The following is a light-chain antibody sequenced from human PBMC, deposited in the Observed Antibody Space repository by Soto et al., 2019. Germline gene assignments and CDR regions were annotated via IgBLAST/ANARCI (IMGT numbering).Light chain of an antibody. J-gene: IGLJ3*02. V-gene: IGLV2-14*03. CDR1: SSYIGGYNH. Sequence: QSVLTQPTSVSGSPGQSITISCTGVSSYIGGYNHVSWYQQHPGNVPRLIIYDVDNRPLGISNRFSGSQSGNTASLSISGLQAEDEADYYCCAYTARTTLSWVFGGGTKVTVL. CDR2: DVD. CDR3: CAYTARTTLSWV.